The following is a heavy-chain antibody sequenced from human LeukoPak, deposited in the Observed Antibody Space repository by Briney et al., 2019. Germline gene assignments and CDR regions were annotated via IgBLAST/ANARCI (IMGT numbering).Heavy chain of an antibody. D-gene: IGHD3-10*01. CDR3: AKAKSNMVRGVIDY. CDR2: ISWNSGSI. J-gene: IGHJ4*02. CDR1: GFTFDDYA. Sequence: GGSLRLSCAASGFTFDDYAMHWVRHAPGKGLEWVSGISWNSGSIGYADSAKGRFTISRDNAKNSLYLQMNSLRAEDTALYYCAKAKSNMVRGVIDYWGRGTLVTVSS. V-gene: IGHV3-9*01.